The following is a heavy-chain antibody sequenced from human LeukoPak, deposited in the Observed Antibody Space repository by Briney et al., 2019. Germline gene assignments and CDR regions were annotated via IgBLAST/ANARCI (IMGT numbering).Heavy chain of an antibody. J-gene: IGHJ5*02. CDR1: GFTFSSYA. CDR2: TSGSGGNT. D-gene: IGHD6-6*01. CDR3: AKDLWSSIAARPHNWFDP. Sequence: PGGSLRLSCAASGFTFSSYAMSWVRQAPGKGLEWVSATSGSGGNTYYADSVKGRFTISRDNSKNTLYLQMNSLRAEDTAVYYCAKDLWSSIAARPHNWFDPWGQGTLVTVSS. V-gene: IGHV3-23*01.